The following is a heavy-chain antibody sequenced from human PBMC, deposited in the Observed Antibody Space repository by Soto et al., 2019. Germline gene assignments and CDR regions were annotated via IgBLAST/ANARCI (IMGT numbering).Heavy chain of an antibody. CDR2: LYNTGST. CDR1: GASISRYY. V-gene: IGHV4-59*12. CDR3: ARGGIAVAGDYYYYGMDV. J-gene: IGHJ6*02. D-gene: IGHD6-19*01. Sequence: TSETLSLTCTVSGASISRYYWSWIRQSPGKGLEWIGYLYNTGSTIYNPSLKSRVTISVDTSKNQFSLKLSSVTAADTAVYYCARGGIAVAGDYYYYGMDVWGQGTTVTVSS.